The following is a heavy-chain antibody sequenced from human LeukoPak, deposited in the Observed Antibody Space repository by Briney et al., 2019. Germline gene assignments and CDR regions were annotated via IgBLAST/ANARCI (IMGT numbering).Heavy chain of an antibody. D-gene: IGHD5-24*01. V-gene: IGHV4-59*01. CDR3: AGRLWRRDGYNLSAFDI. J-gene: IGHJ3*02. Sequence: SETLSLTCTVSGGSLSSYYWNWLRQPPGKGLEWIGYIYYSGSTNYNPSLKSRVTISVDTPKNQFSLNLSSVTAADTAVYYCAGRLWRRDGYNLSAFDIWGQGTMVTVSS. CDR1: GGSLSSYY. CDR2: IYYSGST.